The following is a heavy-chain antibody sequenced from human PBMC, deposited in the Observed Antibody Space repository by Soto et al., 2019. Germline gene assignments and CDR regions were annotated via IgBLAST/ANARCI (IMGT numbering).Heavy chain of an antibody. D-gene: IGHD1-26*01. CDR2: ISGSGGST. V-gene: IGHV3-23*01. CDR1: GFTFSSYA. J-gene: IGHJ4*02. CDR3: AKEAPLTYSGSPLYYFDY. Sequence: EVQLLESGGGLVQPGGSLRLSCAASGFTFSSYAMSWVRQAPGKGLEWVSAISGSGGSTYYADSVKGRFTISRDNSKNTLYLQMNSLRAEDTAVYYCAKEAPLTYSGSPLYYFDYCGQGNLVTVSS.